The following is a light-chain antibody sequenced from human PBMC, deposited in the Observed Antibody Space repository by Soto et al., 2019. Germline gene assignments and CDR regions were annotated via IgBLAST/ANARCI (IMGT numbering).Light chain of an antibody. J-gene: IGKJ4*01. CDR1: QSVFGSSKNKNY. CDR3: QYYYWPPA. Sequence: DIVMTQSPDSLTASLGERATTNCKSSQSVFGSSKNKNYLAWYQQKPGASPKLLISWASTRENGVPDRFSGSGSGTDFTITISSLPDEDVAVYYCQYYYWPPAFGGGTKVDIK. CDR2: WAS. V-gene: IGKV4-1*01.